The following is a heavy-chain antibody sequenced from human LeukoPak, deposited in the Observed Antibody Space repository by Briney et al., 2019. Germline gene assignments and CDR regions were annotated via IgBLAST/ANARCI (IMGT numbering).Heavy chain of an antibody. CDR3: AGVEGNIVTTTEGYFDY. Sequence: GGSLRLSCAASGFTFSSYGMNWVRQAPGKGLEWVSSISTSSSYIYYADSMKGRFTISRDNAKNSLYLQMNSLRAEDTAVYYCAGVEGNIVTTTEGYFDYWGQGTLVTVSS. V-gene: IGHV3-21*01. CDR1: GFTFSSYG. J-gene: IGHJ4*02. CDR2: ISTSSSYI. D-gene: IGHD5-12*01.